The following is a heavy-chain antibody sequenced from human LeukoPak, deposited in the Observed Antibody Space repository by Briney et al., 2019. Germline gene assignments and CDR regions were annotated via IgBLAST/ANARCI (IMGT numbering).Heavy chain of an antibody. V-gene: IGHV4-30-4*01. J-gene: IGHJ4*02. CDR2: IYYSGST. CDR3: ARDQGSYYDILTGFRGNYFDY. Sequence: SETLSLTCTVSGGSISSGDYYWSWIRPPPGKGLEWIGYIYYSGSTYYNPSLKSRVTISVDTSKNQFSLKLSSVTAADTAVYYCARDQGSYYDILTGFRGNYFDYWGQGTLVTVSS. CDR1: GGSISSGDYY. D-gene: IGHD3-9*01.